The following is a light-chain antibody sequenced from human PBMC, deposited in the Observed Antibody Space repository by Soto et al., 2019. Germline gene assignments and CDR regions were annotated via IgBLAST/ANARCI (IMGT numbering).Light chain of an antibody. J-gene: IGKJ1*01. CDR2: DAS. V-gene: IGKV1-5*01. Sequence: DSQLTHSPSTLSASVGHRDSITSRASQSISGGLAWYQNKPEKAPSLLIYDASTLQSGVPSTFSGSGSGTEFTLTISNLHLEDFATYYVQQYNNDSPWTCGQGTKVEIK. CDR1: QSISGG. CDR3: QQYNNDSPWT.